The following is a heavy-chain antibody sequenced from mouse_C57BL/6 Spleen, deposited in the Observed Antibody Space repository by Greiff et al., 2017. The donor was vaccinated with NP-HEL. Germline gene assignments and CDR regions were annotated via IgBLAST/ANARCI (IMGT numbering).Heavy chain of an antibody. CDR1: GYTFTDYY. V-gene: IGHV1-26*01. D-gene: IGHD1-1*01. J-gene: IGHJ4*01. CDR3: ARWPTVVDYAMDY. CDR2: INPNNGGT. Sequence: EVQLQQSGPELVKPGASVKISCKASGYTFTDYYMNWVKQSHGKSLEWIGDINPNNGGTSYNQKFKGKATLTVDKSSSTAYMELRSLTSEDSAVYYCARWPTVVDYAMDYWGQGTSVTVSS.